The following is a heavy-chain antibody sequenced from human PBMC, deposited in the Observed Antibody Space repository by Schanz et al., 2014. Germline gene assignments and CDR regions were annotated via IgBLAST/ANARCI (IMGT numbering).Heavy chain of an antibody. D-gene: IGHD3-16*01. J-gene: IGHJ4*02. Sequence: EVQLVESGGGLVKPGDSLRLSCAASGFTFSSYTMKWVRQAPGKGLEWVSSISSTSTYLYYADSVKGRFTISRDSARKTLYQQLSSMRTEDTAVYYCARGTPFLCDYWGQGTLVTVSS. CDR2: ISSTSTYL. CDR3: ARGTPFLCDY. V-gene: IGHV3-21*01. CDR1: GFTFSSYT.